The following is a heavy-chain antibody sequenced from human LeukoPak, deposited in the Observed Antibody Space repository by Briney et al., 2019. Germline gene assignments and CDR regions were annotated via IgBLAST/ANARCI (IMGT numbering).Heavy chain of an antibody. D-gene: IGHD3-10*01. CDR2: INAYNGNT. CDR3: AVSRGYYGSGSYYYFDY. Sequence: GASVKVSCKASGYTFTSYGISWVRQAPGQGLEGMGWINAYNGNTNYAQKLQGRVTMTTDTSTSTAYMGLRSLRSDDTAVYYCAVSRGYYGSGSYYYFDYWGQGTLVTVSS. V-gene: IGHV1-18*01. J-gene: IGHJ4*02. CDR1: GYTFTSYG.